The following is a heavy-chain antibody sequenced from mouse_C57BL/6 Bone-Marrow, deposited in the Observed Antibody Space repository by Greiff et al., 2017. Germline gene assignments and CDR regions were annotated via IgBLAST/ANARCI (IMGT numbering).Heavy chain of an antibody. CDR1: GYTFTSYW. CDR2: IHPNSGST. CDR3: ERGDYGRNYYAMDY. J-gene: IGHJ4*01. Sequence: VQLQQPGAELVKPGASVTLSCKASGYTFTSYWLHWVRQRPGQGLEWIGMIHPNSGSTNYNAQFRSKATLTVAHSSSTAYMQLSSLTSEDSEVYASERGDYGRNYYAMDYWGQGTSVTVSS. D-gene: IGHD1-1*01. V-gene: IGHV1-64*01.